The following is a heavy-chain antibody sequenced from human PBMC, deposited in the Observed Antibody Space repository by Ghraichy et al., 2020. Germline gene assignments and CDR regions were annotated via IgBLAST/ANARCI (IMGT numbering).Heavy chain of an antibody. Sequence: SETLSLTCAVYCGSFSGYYWSWIRQPPGKGLEWIGEINHSGSTNYNPSLKSRVTISVDTSKNQFSLKLSSVTAADTAVYYCARDFGWCTNGVCYIWFDPWGQGTLVTVSS. V-gene: IGHV4-34*01. J-gene: IGHJ5*02. CDR2: INHSGST. D-gene: IGHD2-8*01. CDR3: ARDFGWCTNGVCYIWFDP. CDR1: CGSFSGYY.